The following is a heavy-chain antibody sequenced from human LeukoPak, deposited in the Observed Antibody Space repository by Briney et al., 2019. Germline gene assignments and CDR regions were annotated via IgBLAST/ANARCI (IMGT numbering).Heavy chain of an antibody. J-gene: IGHJ4*02. CDR2: ISGGGGST. D-gene: IGHD1-26*01. CDR3: AKGGKWDVTPFDY. Sequence: QPGGSLRLSCAAPGFTVSSNFMSWVRQAPGKGLEWVSTISGGGGSTYYADSVKGRFTISRDNSKNTLYLQVNRLRAEDTAVYYCAKGGKWDVTPFDYWGQGTLVTVSS. V-gene: IGHV3-23*01. CDR1: GFTVSSNF.